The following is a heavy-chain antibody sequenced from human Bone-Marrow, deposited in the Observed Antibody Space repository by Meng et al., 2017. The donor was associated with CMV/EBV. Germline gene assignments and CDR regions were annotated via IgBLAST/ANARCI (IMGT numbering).Heavy chain of an antibody. Sequence: GGSLRLSCAASGFTVSSNYMSWVRQAPGKGLEWVSVIYSGGSTYYADSVKGRFTISRDNSKNTLYLQMNSLRAEDTAVYYCARVMGPCSSSTSCYTISLGYYGMDVWGQGTTVTGSS. CDR3: ARVMGPCSSSTSCYTISLGYYGMDV. CDR1: GFTVSSNY. J-gene: IGHJ6*01. D-gene: IGHD2-2*02. V-gene: IGHV3-53*05. CDR2: IYSGGST.